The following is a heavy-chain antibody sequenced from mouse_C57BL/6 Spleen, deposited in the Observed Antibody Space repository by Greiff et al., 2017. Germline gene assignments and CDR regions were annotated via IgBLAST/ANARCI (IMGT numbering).Heavy chain of an antibody. D-gene: IGHD2-3*01. V-gene: IGHV3-6*01. CDR2: ISYDGSN. CDR3: AIAGDGYFYYAMDY. Sequence: ESGPGLVKPSQSLSLTCSVTGYSITSGYYWNWIRQFPGNKLEWMGYISYDGSNNYNPSLKNLISIARDTSKNQFFLKLNSVTTEDTATYYIAIAGDGYFYYAMDYWGQGTSVTVSS. J-gene: IGHJ4*01. CDR1: GYSITSGYY.